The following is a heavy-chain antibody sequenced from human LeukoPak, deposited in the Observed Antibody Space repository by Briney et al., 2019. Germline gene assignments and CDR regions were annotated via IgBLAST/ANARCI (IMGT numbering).Heavy chain of an antibody. D-gene: IGHD2-2*01. CDR3: ARGGYCSSTSCYVDY. CDR1: GGSFSGYY. J-gene: IGHJ4*02. CDR2: INHSGST. V-gene: IGHV4-34*01. Sequence: PSETLSLTCAVYGGSFSGYYWSWIRHPPGKGLEWIGEINHSGSTNYNPSLKSRVTISVDTSKNQFSLKLSSVTAADTAVYYCARGGYCSSTSCYVDYWGQGTLVTVSS.